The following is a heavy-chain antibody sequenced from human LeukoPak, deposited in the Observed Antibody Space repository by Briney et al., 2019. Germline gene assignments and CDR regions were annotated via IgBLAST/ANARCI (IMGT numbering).Heavy chain of an antibody. CDR1: GYTFTGYY. Sequence: ASVKVSCKASGYTFTGYYMHWVRLAPGQGLEWMGWINPNSGGTNYAQKFQGRVTMTRDTSISTAYMELSRLRSDDTAVYYCARELGGSYGMDVWGQGTTVTVSS. J-gene: IGHJ6*02. V-gene: IGHV1-2*02. D-gene: IGHD2-15*01. CDR2: INPNSGGT. CDR3: ARELGGSYGMDV.